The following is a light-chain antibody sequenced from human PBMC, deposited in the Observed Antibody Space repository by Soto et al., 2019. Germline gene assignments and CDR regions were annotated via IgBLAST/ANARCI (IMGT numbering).Light chain of an antibody. CDR2: EVN. J-gene: IGLJ2*01. CDR3: ISYAGSLNLV. Sequence: QSALTRPPSASGSPGQSVTITCTGTSTDVGTYNYVSWYQHHPGKAPKLVIYEVNKRPSGVPDRFSGSKSGNTASLTVSGLQPEDEADYYCISYAGSLNLVFGGGTKLTVL. V-gene: IGLV2-8*01. CDR1: STDVGTYNY.